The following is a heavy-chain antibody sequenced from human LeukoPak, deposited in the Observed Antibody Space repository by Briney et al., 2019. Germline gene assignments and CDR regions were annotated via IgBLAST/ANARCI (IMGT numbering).Heavy chain of an antibody. Sequence: PGGSLRLSCAASGFTFSSYAMSWVRQAPGKGLEWVSAISGSGGTTYYADSVKGRFTISRDNSQNTLYLEVYSLRAEDTAVYYSAKDRQRKQPRGFDSWGQGTLVIVSS. CDR1: GFTFSSYA. D-gene: IGHD1-1*01. CDR2: ISGSGGTT. J-gene: IGHJ4*02. V-gene: IGHV3-23*01. CDR3: AKDRQRKQPRGFDS.